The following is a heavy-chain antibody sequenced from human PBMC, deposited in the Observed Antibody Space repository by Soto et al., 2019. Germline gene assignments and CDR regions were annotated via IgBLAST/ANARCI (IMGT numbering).Heavy chain of an antibody. J-gene: IGHJ3*02. D-gene: IGHD3-22*01. CDR3: ATSEYYDSSGYHDAFDI. CDR1: GYTLTELS. Sequence: VKVSCKVSGYTLTELSMHWWLQAPGKGLEWMGGFDPEDGETIYAQKFQGRVTMTEDTSTDTAYMELSSLRSEDTAVYYCATSEYYDSSGYHDAFDIWGQGTMVT. V-gene: IGHV1-24*01. CDR2: FDPEDGET.